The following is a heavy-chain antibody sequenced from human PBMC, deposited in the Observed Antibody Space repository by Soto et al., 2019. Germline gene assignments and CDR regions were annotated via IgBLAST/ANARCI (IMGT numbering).Heavy chain of an antibody. CDR2: IYYTGNT. V-gene: IGHV4-30-4*08. CDR3: ARDLGTGPYYYYGMDF. D-gene: IGHD1-1*01. Sequence: PSETLSLTCTASGRALISVDYHWAWIRPPPGKGLEWIGFIYYTGNTYYNPSLKSRVVLSVDMSKNQFSMKLSSVTAADTAVYYCARDLGTGPYYYYGMDFWGQGTTVT. CDR1: GRALISVDYH. J-gene: IGHJ6*02.